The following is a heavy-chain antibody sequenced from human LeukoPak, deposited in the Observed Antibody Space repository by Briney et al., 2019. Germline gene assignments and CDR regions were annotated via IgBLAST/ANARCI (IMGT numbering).Heavy chain of an antibody. D-gene: IGHD6-19*01. V-gene: IGHV4-39*01. CDR1: GGSISSSSYY. CDR3: ARRSVAGRNFDY. Sequence: SETLSLTCTVSGGSISSSSYYWGWIRQPPGKGLEWIGSIYYSGSTYYNPSLKSRVTISVDTSKNQFSLKLSSVTAADTAAYYCARRSVAGRNFDYWGQGTLVTVSS. J-gene: IGHJ4*02. CDR2: IYYSGST.